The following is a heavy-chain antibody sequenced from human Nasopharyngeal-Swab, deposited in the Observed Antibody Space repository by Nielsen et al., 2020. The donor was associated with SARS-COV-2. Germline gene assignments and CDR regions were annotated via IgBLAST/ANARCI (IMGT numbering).Heavy chain of an antibody. J-gene: IGHJ3*02. CDR2: LNPNSGGP. CDR3: AREIYYGSGSYYVDDAFDI. Sequence: ASVKVSCKASGYSFTGHYLHWVREAPGQGPEWVGSLNPNSGGPNNAQKFQGRVTLTLGTSINTAYMDLTSLRSDDTAVYYCAREIYYGSGSYYVDDAFDIWGQGTMVTVSS. V-gene: IGHV1-2*02. D-gene: IGHD3-10*01. CDR1: GYSFTGHY.